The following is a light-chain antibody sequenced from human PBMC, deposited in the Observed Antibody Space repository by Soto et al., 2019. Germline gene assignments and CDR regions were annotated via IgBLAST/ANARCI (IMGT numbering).Light chain of an antibody. CDR3: QQYGSSPLT. J-gene: IGKJ4*01. V-gene: IGKV3-20*01. CDR1: QSVISTY. CDR2: GAS. Sequence: EIVLTQSPGTLSLSPGERATLSCRASQSVISTYLAWYQQKPGQAPRLLIYGASNRATGITDRFTGSGSGTDFTLSITRLEPEDFAVYYFQQYGSSPLTFGGGTKVVIK.